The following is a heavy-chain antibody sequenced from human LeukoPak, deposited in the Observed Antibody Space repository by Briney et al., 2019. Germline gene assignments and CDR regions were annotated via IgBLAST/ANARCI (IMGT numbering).Heavy chain of an antibody. V-gene: IGHV1-3*04. CDR3: ARDLGSGSLHY. CDR2: INTGNGNT. D-gene: IGHD1-26*01. J-gene: IGHJ4*02. CDR1: GYTFSSFA. Sequence: ASVKVSCEASGYTFSSFAIHWVRQAPGQRLEWMGWINTGNGNTRYSQKFQGRFTITRDTSASTAYMELSSLRSEDTAVYYCARDLGSGSLHYWGQGTLVTVSS.